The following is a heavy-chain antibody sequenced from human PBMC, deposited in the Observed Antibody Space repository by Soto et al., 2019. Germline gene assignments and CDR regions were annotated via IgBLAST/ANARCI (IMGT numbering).Heavy chain of an antibody. D-gene: IGHD5-12*01. V-gene: IGHV1-18*01. J-gene: IGHJ4*02. CDR2: ISAYNGNT. CDR1: GYTFTSYG. CDR3: ARLERESGYDHLEC. Sequence: ASLKASCKASGYTFTSYGISWVRHAPGQGLEWMGWISAYNGNTNYAQKLQGRVTMTTDTSTSTAYMELRSLRSDDTAVYYCARLERESGYDHLECRGQGTLGTVSS.